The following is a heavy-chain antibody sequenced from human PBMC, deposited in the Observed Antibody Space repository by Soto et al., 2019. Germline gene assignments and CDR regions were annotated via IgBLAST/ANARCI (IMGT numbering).Heavy chain of an antibody. Sequence: QVQLVQSGAEVKKPGASVKVSCKASGYTFTSYGVSWVRQAPGQGLAWMGWISANNGNTNYAQKLQGRATMTTDTSTSTAYLDLRRLRSDDTAVYSCARDRGSYALDYWGQGTLVTVSS. V-gene: IGHV1-18*01. J-gene: IGHJ4*02. CDR2: ISANNGNT. D-gene: IGHD1-26*01. CDR1: GYTFTSYG. CDR3: ARDRGSYALDY.